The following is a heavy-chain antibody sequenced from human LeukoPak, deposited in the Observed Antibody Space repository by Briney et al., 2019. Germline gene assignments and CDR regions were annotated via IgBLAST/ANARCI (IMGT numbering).Heavy chain of an antibody. CDR3: ARGLDYYDSSSFDY. J-gene: IGHJ4*02. V-gene: IGHV4-4*07. Sequence: SETLSLTCTVSGASISSYYWSWIRQPAGKALEWIGRIYVTGSTTYNPSLESRVTMSLDTSKNHFSLKLRSVTAADTAVYYCARGLDYYDSSSFDYWGQGTLVTVSS. CDR2: IYVTGST. D-gene: IGHD3-22*01. CDR1: GASISSYY.